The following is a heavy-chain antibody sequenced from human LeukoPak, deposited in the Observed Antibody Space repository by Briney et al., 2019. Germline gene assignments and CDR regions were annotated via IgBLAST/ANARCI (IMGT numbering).Heavy chain of an antibody. D-gene: IGHD3-22*01. CDR3: AKDQLRITMIVVVIGPLDY. V-gene: IGHV3-23*01. CDR1: GFTFSSYA. Sequence: GGSLRLSCAASGFTFSSYAMSWVRQAPGKGLEWVSAISGSGGSTYYADSVKGRFTISRDNSKNTLYLQMNSLRAEDTAVYYCAKDQLRITMIVVVIGPLDYWGQGTLVTVSS. CDR2: ISGSGGST. J-gene: IGHJ4*02.